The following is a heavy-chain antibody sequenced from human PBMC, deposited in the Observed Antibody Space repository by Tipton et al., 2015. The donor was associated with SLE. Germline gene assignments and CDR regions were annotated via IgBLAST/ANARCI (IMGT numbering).Heavy chain of an antibody. J-gene: IGHJ6*03. V-gene: IGHV4-34*01. CDR3: ARGVAGYYFYYYLDV. CDR1: GDSVSSTNYY. Sequence: TLSLTCTVSGDSVSSTNYYWAWIRQPPGKGLEWIGEINHSGFTNYRPSLKSRVTMSADRSTNQLSLKLSSVTAADTAVYYCARGVAGYYFYYYLDVWGSGTAVTVSS. CDR2: INHSGFT. D-gene: IGHD6-19*01.